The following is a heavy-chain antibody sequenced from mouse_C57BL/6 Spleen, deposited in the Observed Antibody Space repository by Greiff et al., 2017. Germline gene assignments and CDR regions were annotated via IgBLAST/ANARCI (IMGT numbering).Heavy chain of an antibody. V-gene: IGHV5-12*01. CDR3: ARRGYYGSSGGYFDV. CDR1: GFTFSDYY. Sequence: EVQVLESGGGLVQPGGSLKLSCAASGFTFSDYYMYWVRQTPEKRLEWVAYISNGGGSTYYPDTVKGRFTISRDNAKNTLYLQMSRLKSEDTAMYYCARRGYYGSSGGYFDVWGTGTTVTVSS. D-gene: IGHD1-1*01. CDR2: ISNGGGST. J-gene: IGHJ1*03.